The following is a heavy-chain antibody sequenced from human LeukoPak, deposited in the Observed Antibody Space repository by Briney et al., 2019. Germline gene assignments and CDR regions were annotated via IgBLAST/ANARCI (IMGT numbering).Heavy chain of an antibody. V-gene: IGHV5-51*01. CDR1: GYSFTSYW. Sequence: GESLKISCKGSGYSFTSYWIGWARQMPGKGLEWMGIIYPGDSDTRYSPSFQGQVTISADKSISTAYLQLSSLKASDTAMYYCARQGKVGNIAVAVGSWFDPWGQGTLVTVSS. J-gene: IGHJ5*02. D-gene: IGHD6-19*01. CDR3: ARQGKVGNIAVAVGSWFDP. CDR2: IYPGDSDT.